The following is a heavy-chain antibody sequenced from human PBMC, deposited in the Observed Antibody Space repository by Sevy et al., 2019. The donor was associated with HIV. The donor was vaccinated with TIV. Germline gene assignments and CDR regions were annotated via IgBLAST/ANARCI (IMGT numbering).Heavy chain of an antibody. D-gene: IGHD3-3*01. Sequence: ASVKVSCKASGYTFTSYDINWVRQSTVHGLEWMGWMNPNSGNTGYARKFLDRVTMTRDTSISTAYMELNSLTSDDTAVYYCARSLLVAASGYNWFDPWGQGTLVTVSS. J-gene: IGHJ5*02. CDR2: MNPNSGNT. V-gene: IGHV1-8*01. CDR1: GYTFTSYD. CDR3: ARSLLVAASGYNWFDP.